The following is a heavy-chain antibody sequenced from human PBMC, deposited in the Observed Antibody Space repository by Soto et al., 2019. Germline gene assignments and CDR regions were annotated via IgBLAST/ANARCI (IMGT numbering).Heavy chain of an antibody. Sequence: QVQLQESGPGLVKPSETLSLTCTVSGGSISSYYWSWIRQPPGKGLEWIGYIYYSGSTNYNPSLKSRVTISVDTSKNQFSLKLSSVTAADTAVYYCARRGDGYNFSWFDPWGQGTLVTVSS. CDR1: GGSISSYY. J-gene: IGHJ5*02. CDR2: IYYSGST. D-gene: IGHD5-12*01. V-gene: IGHV4-59*08. CDR3: ARRGDGYNFSWFDP.